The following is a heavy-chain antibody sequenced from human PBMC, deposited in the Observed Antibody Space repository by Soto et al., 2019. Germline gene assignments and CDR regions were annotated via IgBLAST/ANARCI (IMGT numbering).Heavy chain of an antibody. CDR1: GGSISSSHW. V-gene: IGHV4-4*02. CDR3: ARGRSSSWFDY. CDR2: IYHSGTT. Sequence: QVQLQESGPGLVKPSGTLSLTCAVSGGSISSSHWWNWVRQPPGKGLEWIGEIYHSGTTSYNPSLKSRVTLSVDKSKNQFSLKLISVPAADTAVYYCARGRSSSWFDYWGQGTLVTVSS. J-gene: IGHJ4*02. D-gene: IGHD6-13*01.